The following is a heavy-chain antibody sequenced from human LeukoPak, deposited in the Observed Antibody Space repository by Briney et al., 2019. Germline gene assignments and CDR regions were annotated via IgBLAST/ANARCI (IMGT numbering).Heavy chain of an antibody. V-gene: IGHV3-30*02. J-gene: IGHJ4*02. CDR3: SRDPTYYLRYGYFDY. Sequence: PGGSLRLSCAASGFTFSSYGMHWVRQAPGKGLEWVAFIRYDGSNKYYADSVKGRFTISRDNSKNTLYLQMNSLRAEDTAVYYCSRDPTYYLRYGYFDYWGQGALVTVSS. CDR1: GFTFSSYG. D-gene: IGHD1-26*01. CDR2: IRYDGSNK.